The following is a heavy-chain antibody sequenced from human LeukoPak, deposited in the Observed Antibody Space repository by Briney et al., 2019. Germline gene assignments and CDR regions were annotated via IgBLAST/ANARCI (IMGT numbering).Heavy chain of an antibody. CDR1: GFTFSSYA. J-gene: IGHJ4*02. CDR3: ARSWSGQTPFDY. D-gene: IGHD3-3*01. Sequence: GGSLRLSCAASGFTFSSYAMSWVRQAPGKGLEWVSYFSSSSSYTDYADSVKGRFTISRDNAKNSLYLQMNSLRAEDTAVYYCARSWSGQTPFDYWGQGTLVTVSS. V-gene: IGHV3-21*05. CDR2: FSSSSSYT.